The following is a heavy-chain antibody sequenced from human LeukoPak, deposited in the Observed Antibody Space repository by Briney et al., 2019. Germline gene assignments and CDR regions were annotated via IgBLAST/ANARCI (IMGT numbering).Heavy chain of an antibody. J-gene: IGHJ5*02. V-gene: IGHV1-18*01. CDR1: GYTFTSYG. CDR2: ISAYNGNT. Sequence: GASVKVSCKASGYTFTSYGISWVRQAPGQGLEWMGWISAYNGNTNYAQKLQGRVTMTTDTSTSTAYMELRSLRSDDAAVYYCARDGSYIVVVPAELNWFDPWGQGTLVTVSS. CDR3: ARDGSYIVVVPAELNWFDP. D-gene: IGHD2-2*01.